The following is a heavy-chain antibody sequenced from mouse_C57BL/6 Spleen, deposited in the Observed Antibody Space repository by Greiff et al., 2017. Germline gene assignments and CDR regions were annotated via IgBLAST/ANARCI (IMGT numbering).Heavy chain of an antibody. Sequence: ESGPGILQPSQTLSLTCSFSGFSLSTFGMGVGWIRQPSGKGLEWLAHIWWDDDKYYNPALKRRLTISTDTSKNQVYLKIANVDTADTATYYGARMPHDYDSSPVYVDYWGQGTTLTVSS. CDR2: IWWDDDK. CDR3: ARMPHDYDSSPVYVDY. V-gene: IGHV8-8*01. J-gene: IGHJ2*01. CDR1: GFSLSTFGMG. D-gene: IGHD1-1*01.